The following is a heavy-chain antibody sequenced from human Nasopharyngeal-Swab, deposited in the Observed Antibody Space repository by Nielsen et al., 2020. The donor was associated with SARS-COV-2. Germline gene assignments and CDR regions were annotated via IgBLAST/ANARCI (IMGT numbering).Heavy chain of an antibody. V-gene: IGHV3-7*01. D-gene: IGHD2-15*01. CDR1: GFPLSHYY. CDR2: IKQDGREQ. Sequence: GGSLRLSCAASGFPLSHYYMTWVRQYPGKGLEWVSNIKQDGREQFYADSVKGRFTISRDNAKNTLYLQMNSLRAEDTAVYYCARDVGGRDNYWGQGALVTVSS. J-gene: IGHJ4*02. CDR3: ARDVGGRDNY.